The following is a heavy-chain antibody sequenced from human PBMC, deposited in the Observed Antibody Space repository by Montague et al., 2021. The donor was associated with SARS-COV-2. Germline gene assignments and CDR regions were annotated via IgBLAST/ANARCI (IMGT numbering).Heavy chain of an antibody. Sequence: SETLSLTCSVSGYSISSGNYWGWFRQPPGKGLVWCRNIYHSRGTYYYPXLKSRVTVSVDTSKNQFSLRLSSVTAADTAVYYCARWYYGSGSYPHWGQGTLVTVSS. V-gene: IGHV4-38-2*01. CDR3: ARWYYGSGSYPH. CDR2: IYHSRGT. CDR1: GYSISSGNY. D-gene: IGHD3-10*01. J-gene: IGHJ4*02.